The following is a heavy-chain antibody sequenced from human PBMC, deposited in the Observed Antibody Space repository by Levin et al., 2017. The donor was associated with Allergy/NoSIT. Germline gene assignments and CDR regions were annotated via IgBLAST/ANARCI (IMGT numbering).Heavy chain of an antibody. D-gene: IGHD6-13*01. CDR1: GGSISSGGFS. CDR2: IFQGGTS. Sequence: SETLSLTCDVSGGSISSGGFSWTWIRQPPGKGLEWIGYIFQGGTSFYNPSLRSRVTIAMDKSKNQFSLRMTFATAADTAVYYCARGGIAGGNPFEDWGQGILVTVSS. CDR3: ARGGIAGGNPFED. V-gene: IGHV4-30-2*01. J-gene: IGHJ4*02.